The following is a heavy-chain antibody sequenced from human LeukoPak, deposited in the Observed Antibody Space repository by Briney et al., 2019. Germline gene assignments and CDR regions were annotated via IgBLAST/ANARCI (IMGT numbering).Heavy chain of an antibody. Sequence: SGTLSLTCTVSGASISSFYWSWVRQPPGKGLEWIGYVHYSGSTNYNPSLKSRVSTSVETSKNQLSLKLKSVTAADTAVYYCAGFGTFGNNWFDPWGQGILVTVSS. CDR3: AGFGTFGNNWFDP. J-gene: IGHJ5*02. D-gene: IGHD1-1*01. CDR2: VHYSGST. V-gene: IGHV4-59*01. CDR1: GASISSFY.